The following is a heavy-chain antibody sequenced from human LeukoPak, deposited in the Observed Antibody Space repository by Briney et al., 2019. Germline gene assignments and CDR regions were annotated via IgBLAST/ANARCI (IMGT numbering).Heavy chain of an antibody. CDR2: ISGSGGST. D-gene: IGHD1-1*01. CDR3: APGSGTSNAPLDY. CDR1: GFTFSSYA. Sequence: GGSLRLSCAASGFTFSSYAMSWVRQAPGKGLEWVSAISGSGGSTYYADSVKGRFTISRDNSKNTLYLQMHSLRAEDTAVYYCAPGSGTSNAPLDYWGQGTLVTVSS. V-gene: IGHV3-23*01. J-gene: IGHJ4*02.